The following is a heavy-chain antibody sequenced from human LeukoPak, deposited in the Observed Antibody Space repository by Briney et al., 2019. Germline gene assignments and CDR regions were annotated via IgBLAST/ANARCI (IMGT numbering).Heavy chain of an antibody. Sequence: KTSETLSLTRTVSGGSVSSSIYYWGWIRQPPGKGLEWIGSIYYSGSTSYNPSLKSRVTISVDTSKNQFSLKLTSVTAADTAVYYCASRNDILTGYVFDFWGQGTLVTVSS. CDR3: ASRNDILTGYVFDF. V-gene: IGHV4-39*01. CDR1: GGSVSSSIYY. CDR2: IYYSGST. J-gene: IGHJ4*02. D-gene: IGHD3-9*01.